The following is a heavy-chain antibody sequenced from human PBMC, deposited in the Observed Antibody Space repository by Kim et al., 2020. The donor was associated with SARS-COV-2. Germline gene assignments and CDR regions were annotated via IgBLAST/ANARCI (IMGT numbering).Heavy chain of an antibody. CDR3: ARGRRYCSGGSCYSSWWFDP. J-gene: IGHJ5*02. CDR2: INPNSGGT. V-gene: IGHV1-2*04. CDR1: GYTFTGYY. Sequence: ASVKVSCKASGYTFTGYYMHWVRQAPGQGLEWMGWINPNSGGTNYAQKFQGWVTMTRDTSISTAYMELSRLRSDDTAVYYCARGRRYCSGGSCYSSWWFDPWGQGALGTVSS. D-gene: IGHD2-15*01.